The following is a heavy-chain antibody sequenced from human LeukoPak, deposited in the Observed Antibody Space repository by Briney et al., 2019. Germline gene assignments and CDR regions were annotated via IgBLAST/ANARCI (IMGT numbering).Heavy chain of an antibody. J-gene: IGHJ5*02. CDR1: GFTFNSYW. CDR2: IKQDGSEK. CDR3: ARDLLTVTTYAGWFDP. D-gene: IGHD4-17*01. Sequence: PGGSLRLYCAASGFTFNSYWMSWVRQAQGKGLEWVANIKQDGSEKYYVDSVRGRFTISRDNAKNSLYLQMNSLRAEDTAVYYCARDLLTVTTYAGWFDPWGQGTLVTVSS. V-gene: IGHV3-7*03.